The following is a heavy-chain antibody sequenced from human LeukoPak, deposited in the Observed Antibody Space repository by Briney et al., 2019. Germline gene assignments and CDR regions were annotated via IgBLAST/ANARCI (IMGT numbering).Heavy chain of an antibody. J-gene: IGHJ5*02. Sequence: SETLSLTCSVSGGSISPYFWSWIRQPPGKGLEWIGYISYSGSTNYNPSLKSRVTISVDTSKNQFSLQLSSVTAADTAVYYCARDDYRGVTNFDPWGQGTLVTVSS. D-gene: IGHD3-10*01. V-gene: IGHV4-59*01. CDR3: ARDDYRGVTNFDP. CDR2: ISYSGST. CDR1: GGSISPYF.